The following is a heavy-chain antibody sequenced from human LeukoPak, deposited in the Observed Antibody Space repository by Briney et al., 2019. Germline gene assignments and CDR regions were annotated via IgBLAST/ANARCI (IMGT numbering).Heavy chain of an antibody. V-gene: IGHV4-39*01. D-gene: IGHD6-13*01. CDR3: ARHVYVAAAPDY. CDR1: DGSISSSSYY. CDR2: IYYSGST. Sequence: SETLSLTCTVLDGSISSSSYYWGWIRQPPGKGLEGIWSIYYSGSTYYNPSLKSRVTISVDTSKNQFSLKLSSVTAADTAVYYCARHVYVAAAPDYWGQGTLVTVSS. J-gene: IGHJ4*02.